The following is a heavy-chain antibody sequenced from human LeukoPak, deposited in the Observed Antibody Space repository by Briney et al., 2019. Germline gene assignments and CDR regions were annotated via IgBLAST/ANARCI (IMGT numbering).Heavy chain of an antibody. CDR1: GFTFSSYA. D-gene: IGHD3-10*01. V-gene: IGHV3-30-3*01. CDR3: SRDLYRGSGSYSGGELAY. Sequence: GGSLRLSCAASGFTFSSYAMHWVRQAPGKGLEWVAVISYDGSNKYYADSVKGRFTISRDNSKNTLYLQMNSLRAEDTAVYYCSRDLYRGSGSYSGGELAYWGQGTLVTVSS. CDR2: ISYDGSNK. J-gene: IGHJ4*02.